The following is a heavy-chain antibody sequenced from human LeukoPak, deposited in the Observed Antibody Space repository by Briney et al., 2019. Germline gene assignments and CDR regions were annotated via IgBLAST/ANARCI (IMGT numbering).Heavy chain of an antibody. D-gene: IGHD3-3*02. V-gene: IGHV3-23*01. Sequence: PGGSLRLSCAASGFIFSNYGMNWVRQAPGKGLEWVAAISASGSATSYADSVRGRFTISRDNSKSTTYLQMNSLRAEDTAVYYCARELATPFNYYGMDVWGQGTTVTVSS. CDR1: GFIFSNYG. CDR3: ARELATPFNYYGMDV. CDR2: ISASGSAT. J-gene: IGHJ6*02.